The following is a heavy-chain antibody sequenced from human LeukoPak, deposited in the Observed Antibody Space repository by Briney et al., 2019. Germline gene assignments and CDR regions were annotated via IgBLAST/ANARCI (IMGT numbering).Heavy chain of an antibody. CDR3: ARGGTYSSSWYLDY. J-gene: IGHJ4*02. D-gene: IGHD6-13*01. CDR2: ISSSSSYI. CDR1: GFTFTSYS. Sequence: PGGSLRLSCAASGFTFTSYSMNWVRKAPGKGLEWVSSISSSSSYIYYADSVKGRFTISRDNAKNSLYLQMNSLRDEDTAVYYCARGGTYSSSWYLDYWGQGTLVTVSS. V-gene: IGHV3-21*01.